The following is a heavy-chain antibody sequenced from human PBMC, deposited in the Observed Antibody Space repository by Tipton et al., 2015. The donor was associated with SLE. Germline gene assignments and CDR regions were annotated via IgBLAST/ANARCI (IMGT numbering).Heavy chain of an antibody. J-gene: IGHJ2*01. CDR1: GYSISSGYY. D-gene: IGHD6-19*01. Sequence: TLSLTCAVSGYSISSGYYWGWIRQPPGKGLEWIGNIYHSGSTYYNPSLKSRVTISVDTSKNQFSLKLSSVTAADTAVYYCARRVAVAFDLWGRGTLVTVSS. CDR2: IYHSGST. V-gene: IGHV4-38-2*01. CDR3: ARRVAVAFDL.